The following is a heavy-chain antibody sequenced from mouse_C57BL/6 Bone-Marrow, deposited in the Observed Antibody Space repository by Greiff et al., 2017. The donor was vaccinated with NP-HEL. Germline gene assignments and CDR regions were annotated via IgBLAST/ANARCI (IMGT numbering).Heavy chain of an antibody. V-gene: IGHV1-50*01. J-gene: IGHJ1*03. CDR2: IDPSDSYT. CDR3: ARRHYGSSPYWYFDV. Sequence: QVQLQQPGAELVKPGASVKLSCKASGYTFTSYWMQWVKQRPGQGLEWIGEIDPSDSYTNYNQKFKGKATLTVDTSSSTAYMQLSILTSEDSAVYYCARRHYGSSPYWYFDVWGTGTTVTVSS. D-gene: IGHD1-1*01. CDR1: GYTFTSYW.